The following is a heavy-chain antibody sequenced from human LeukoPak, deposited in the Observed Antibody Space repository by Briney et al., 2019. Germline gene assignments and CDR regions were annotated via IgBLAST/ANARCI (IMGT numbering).Heavy chain of an antibody. CDR1: GYTFTSYG. Sequence: ASVKVSCKASGYTFTSYGISWVRQAPGQGLEWMGWISAYNGNTNYAQKLQGRVTMTTDTSTSTAYMELRSLRSDDTAVYYCARVVRGITIFGVVDAFDIWGQGTMVTVSS. V-gene: IGHV1-18*01. D-gene: IGHD3-3*01. CDR2: ISAYNGNT. J-gene: IGHJ3*02. CDR3: ARVVRGITIFGVVDAFDI.